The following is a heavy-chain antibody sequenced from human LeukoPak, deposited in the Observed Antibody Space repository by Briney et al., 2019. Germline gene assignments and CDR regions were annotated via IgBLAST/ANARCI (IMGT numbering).Heavy chain of an antibody. CDR2: IRYDGTKK. CDR1: GFQFSRNG. J-gene: IGHJ4*02. CDR3: ARDFDDVNGDFYYIPVF. V-gene: IGHV3-30*02. Sequence: GGSLRLSCAASGFQFSRNGMHWVRQAPGKGLEWVAFIRYDGTKKFYGDSVRGRFTISRDNSKNTLYLEMNSLRDEDTAVYSCARDFDDVNGDFYYIPVFWVQGTLVTVSS. D-gene: IGHD3-10*02.